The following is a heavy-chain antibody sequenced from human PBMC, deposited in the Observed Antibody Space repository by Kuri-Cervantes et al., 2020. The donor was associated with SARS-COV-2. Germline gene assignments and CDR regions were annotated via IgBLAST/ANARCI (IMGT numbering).Heavy chain of an antibody. D-gene: IGHD6-13*01. V-gene: IGHV1-69*05. CDR2: IIPIFGTA. CDR1: GGTFSSYA. CDR3: ARDAWLGSSWYYYAFDI. J-gene: IGHJ3*02. Sequence: VKVSCKASGGTFSSYAISWVRQAPGQGLEWMGGIIPIFGTANYAQKFQGRVTITTDESTSTAYMELSSLRSEDTAVYYCARDAWLGSSWYYYAFDIWGQGTMVTVSS.